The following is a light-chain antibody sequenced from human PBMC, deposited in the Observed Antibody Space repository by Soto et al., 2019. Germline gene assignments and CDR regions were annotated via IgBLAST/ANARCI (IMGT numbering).Light chain of an antibody. CDR2: GAS. CDR3: QQYGSSLYT. V-gene: IGKV3-20*01. CDR1: QSVSSNY. J-gene: IGKJ2*01. Sequence: EIVLTQSPGTPSLSPGERATLSCRASQSVSSNYLAWYQQKPGQAPRLLIYGASSRATGIPDRFSGSGSGTDFTLTISRLEPEDFAVYYCQQYGSSLYTFGQGTKLEIK.